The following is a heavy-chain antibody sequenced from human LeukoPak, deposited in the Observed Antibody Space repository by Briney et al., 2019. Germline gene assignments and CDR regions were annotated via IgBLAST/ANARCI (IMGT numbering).Heavy chain of an antibody. J-gene: IGHJ6*02. CDR3: ARVYDLFYGMDV. V-gene: IGHV4-59*01. D-gene: IGHD3-3*01. CDR2: IYYSGST. CDR1: GGSISSYY. Sequence: SETLSLTCTVSGGSISSYYWSWIRQPPGKGLEWIGYIYYSGSTNYNPSLKSRVTISVDTSKNQFSLKLSSVTAADTAVYYCARVYDLFYGMDVWGQGTTVTVSS.